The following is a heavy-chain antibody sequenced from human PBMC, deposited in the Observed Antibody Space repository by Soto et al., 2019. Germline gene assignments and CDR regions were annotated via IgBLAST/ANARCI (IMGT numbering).Heavy chain of an antibody. CDR2: VHSWGGA. Sequence: KTSETLSLTCTVSGGSISSYYWSWVRQSPGKGLEWIGEVHSWGGATYHPSFESRVTMSVDKSKNEFSLKLDYVTAADTAIYYCTKNSAYALDYWGQGTLVTV. D-gene: IGHD1-7*01. J-gene: IGHJ4*02. V-gene: IGHV4-59*12. CDR1: GGSISSYY. CDR3: TKNSAYALDY.